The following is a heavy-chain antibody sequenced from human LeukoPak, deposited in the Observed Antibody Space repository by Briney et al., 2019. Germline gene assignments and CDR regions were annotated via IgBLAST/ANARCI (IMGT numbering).Heavy chain of an antibody. CDR3: AELGITMIGGV. CDR1: GFTFSSYE. D-gene: IGHD3-10*02. V-gene: IGHV3-48*03. CDR2: ISSSGRTI. Sequence: AGGSLRLSCAASGFTFSSYEMNWVRQTPGKGREWGSYISSSGRTIYYADSGKGRFTISRDNAKNSLYVQMNSLRAEDTAVYYCAELGITMIGGVWGKGTTVTISS. J-gene: IGHJ6*04.